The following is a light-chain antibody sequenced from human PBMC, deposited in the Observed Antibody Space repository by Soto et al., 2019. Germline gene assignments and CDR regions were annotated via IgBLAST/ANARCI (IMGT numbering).Light chain of an antibody. CDR2: EVS. V-gene: IGLV2-14*01. J-gene: IGLJ1*01. CDR1: SSDIGGYNY. CDR3: TSHTSSTTNYV. Sequence: QSALTQPASVSGSPGQSITFSCTGTSSDIGGYNYVSWYQQHPGKAPKLMIYEVSTRPSGVSDRFSGSKSGNTASLTISGLQAEDEADYYCTSHTSSTTNYVFGTGTKLTVL.